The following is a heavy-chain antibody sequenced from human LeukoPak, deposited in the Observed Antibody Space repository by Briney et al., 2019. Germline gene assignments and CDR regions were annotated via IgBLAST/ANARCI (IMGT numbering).Heavy chain of an antibody. D-gene: IGHD1-7*01. Sequence: GGSLRLSCAASGFTFSSYSMNWVRQAPGKGLEWVSSISSSSSYIYYADSVKGRFTISRDNAKNSLYLQMNSLSAEDTAVDYCARDRSAGTTLRNYYFDYWGQGTLVTVSS. J-gene: IGHJ4*02. V-gene: IGHV3-21*01. CDR1: GFTFSSYS. CDR3: ARDRSAGTTLRNYYFDY. CDR2: ISSSSSYI.